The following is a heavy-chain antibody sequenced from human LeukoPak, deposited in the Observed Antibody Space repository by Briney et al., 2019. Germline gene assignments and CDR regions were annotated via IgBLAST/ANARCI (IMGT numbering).Heavy chain of an antibody. CDR2: INQDGSDK. V-gene: IGHV3-7*05. J-gene: IGHJ4*02. CDR1: GFSFSNYW. CDR3: ARDFPLLD. D-gene: IGHD2-15*01. Sequence: GGTLRLSCAVSGFSFSNYWMSYVRQAPGKGVEWVANINQDGSDKYYVDSVKGRFTISRDNSKNMVFLTMDRLTAEDTAVYYCARDFPLLDWGQGTLVTVSS.